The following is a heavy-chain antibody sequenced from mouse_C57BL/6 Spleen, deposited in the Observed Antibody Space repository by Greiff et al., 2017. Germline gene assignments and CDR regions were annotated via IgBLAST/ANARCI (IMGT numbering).Heavy chain of an antibody. J-gene: IGHJ1*03. Sequence: EVHLVESGPGLVKPSQSLSLTCSVTGYSITSGYYWNWIRQFPGNKLEWMGYISYDGSNNYNPSLKNRISITRDTSKNQFFLKLNSVTTEDTATYYCARDRVYYDYDGYFDVWGTGTTVTVSS. D-gene: IGHD2-4*01. CDR1: GYSITSGYY. CDR3: ARDRVYYDYDGYFDV. V-gene: IGHV3-6*01. CDR2: ISYDGSN.